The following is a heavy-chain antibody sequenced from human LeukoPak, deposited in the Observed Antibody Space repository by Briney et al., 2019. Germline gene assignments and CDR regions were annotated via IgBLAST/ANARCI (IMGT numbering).Heavy chain of an antibody. CDR3: ARVAAVAGDRDY. Sequence: GGSLRLSCAASGFTFSSYAMHWVRQAPGKGLEWVAVIPYDGSNKYYADSVKGRFTISRDNSKNTLYLQMNSLRAEDTAVYYCARVAAVAGDRDYWGQGTLVTVSS. CDR1: GFTFSSYA. V-gene: IGHV3-30-3*01. J-gene: IGHJ4*02. D-gene: IGHD6-19*01. CDR2: IPYDGSNK.